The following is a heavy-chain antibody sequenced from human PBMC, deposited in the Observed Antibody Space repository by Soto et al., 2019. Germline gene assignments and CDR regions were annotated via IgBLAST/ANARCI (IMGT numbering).Heavy chain of an antibody. V-gene: IGHV1-69*06. CDR3: ARAGPFDESSAPGYFDL. CDR2: IIPIFGTA. D-gene: IGHD3-22*01. Sequence: QVQLVQSGAEVKKPGSSVKVSCKASGGTFSSYAISWVRQAPGQGLEWMGGIIPIFGTANYAQKFQGRVTITADKSTSTAYMELSSLRSEDTAVYYCARAGPFDESSAPGYFDLWGRGTLVTVSS. CDR1: GGTFSSYA. J-gene: IGHJ2*01.